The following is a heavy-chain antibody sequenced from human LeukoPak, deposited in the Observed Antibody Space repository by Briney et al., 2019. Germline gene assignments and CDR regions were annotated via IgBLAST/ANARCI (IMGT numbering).Heavy chain of an antibody. CDR2: ISSSGSTI. Sequence: PGGSLRLSCAASGFTFSSYEMNWVRQAPGKGLEWVSYISSSGSTIYYADSVKGRFTISRDNAKNSLYLQMNSLRAEDTAVYYCGRDQDYRCFLPLADYWGQGTLVTVSS. J-gene: IGHJ4*02. CDR1: GFTFSSYE. CDR3: GRDQDYRCFLPLADY. V-gene: IGHV3-48*03. D-gene: IGHD4-11*01.